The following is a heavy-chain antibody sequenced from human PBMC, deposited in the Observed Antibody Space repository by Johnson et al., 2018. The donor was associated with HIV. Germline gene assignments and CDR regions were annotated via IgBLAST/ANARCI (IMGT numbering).Heavy chain of an antibody. V-gene: IGHV3-7*03. CDR2: IKQDGSEK. J-gene: IGHJ3*02. CDR3: KAIFDAFDI. D-gene: IGHD2-21*01. CDR1: GFTFSSYW. Sequence: VQLVESGGGVVQPGRSLRLSCAASGFTFSSYWMSWVRQAPGKGLEWVAIIKQDGSEKYYVDSVKGRFTISRDNAKNSLYLQMNSLKTEDTAVYYCKAIFDAFDIWGQGTMVTVSS.